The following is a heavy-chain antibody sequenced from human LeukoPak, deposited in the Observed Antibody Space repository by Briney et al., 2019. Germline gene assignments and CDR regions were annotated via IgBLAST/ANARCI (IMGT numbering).Heavy chain of an antibody. CDR3: AREEEGFDWLAGAFDI. CDR2: IIPIFGTA. CDR1: GGTFSSYA. J-gene: IGHJ3*02. V-gene: IGHV1-69*05. D-gene: IGHD3-9*01. Sequence: ASVKVSCKASGGTFSSYATSWVRQAPGHGLEWMGRIIPIFGTANYAQKFQGRVTITTDESTSTAHMELSSLRSEDTAVYYCAREEEGFDWLAGAFDIWGQGPMVTVSS.